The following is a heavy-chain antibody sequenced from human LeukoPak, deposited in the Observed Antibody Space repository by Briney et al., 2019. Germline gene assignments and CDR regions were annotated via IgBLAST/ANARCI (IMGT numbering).Heavy chain of an antibody. CDR3: ARDRDIAVVPAAPFDP. CDR1: GYNFINFG. D-gene: IGHD2-2*01. V-gene: IGHV1-18*01. J-gene: IGHJ5*02. CDR2: ISAYNGNT. Sequence: ASVKVSCKASGYNFINFGISWVRQAPGQGLEWMGWISAYNGNTYYAQKLQGRITMTTDTSTTTAYMELRSLRSDDTAVYYCARDRDIAVVPAAPFDPWGQGTLVTVSS.